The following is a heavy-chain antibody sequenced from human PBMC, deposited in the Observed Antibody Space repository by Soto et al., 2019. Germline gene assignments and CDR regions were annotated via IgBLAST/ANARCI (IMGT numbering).Heavy chain of an antibody. CDR2: ISYDGSNK. Sequence: GGSLRLSCAASGFTFSSYDMHWVRQAPGKGLEWVAVISYDGSNKYYADSVKGRFTISRDNSKNTLYLQMNSLRAEDTAVYYCAKELRYFDWSSKYGMDVWGQGTTVTVSS. V-gene: IGHV3-30*18. J-gene: IGHJ6*02. CDR1: GFTFSSYD. CDR3: AKELRYFDWSSKYGMDV. D-gene: IGHD3-9*01.